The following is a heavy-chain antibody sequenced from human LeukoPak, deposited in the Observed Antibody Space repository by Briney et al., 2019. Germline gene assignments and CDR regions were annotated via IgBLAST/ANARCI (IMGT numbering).Heavy chain of an antibody. J-gene: IGHJ4*02. CDR3: AKVHRVTGTTFAY. CDR2: ISGSGGST. D-gene: IGHD1-7*01. Sequence: PGGSLRLSCAASGFTFSSYAMSLVRQAPGKGLEWVSAISGSGGSTYYADSVKGRFTISRDNSKNTLYLQMNSLRAEDTAVYYCAKVHRVTGTTFAYWGQGTLVTVSS. V-gene: IGHV3-23*01. CDR1: GFTFSSYA.